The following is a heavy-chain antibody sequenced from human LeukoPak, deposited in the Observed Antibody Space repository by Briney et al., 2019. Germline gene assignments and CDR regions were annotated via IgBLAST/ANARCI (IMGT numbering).Heavy chain of an antibody. V-gene: IGHV3-48*03. CDR1: GFTFDDYA. J-gene: IGHJ4*02. D-gene: IGHD3-22*01. Sequence: GGSLRLSCAASGFTFDDYAMNWVRQAPGKGLEWVSYISSSGSTIYYADSVKGRFTISRDNAKNSLYLQMNSLRAEDTAVYYCARGHITMIVVVTANDYWGQGTLVTVSS. CDR3: ARGHITMIVVVTANDY. CDR2: ISSSGSTI.